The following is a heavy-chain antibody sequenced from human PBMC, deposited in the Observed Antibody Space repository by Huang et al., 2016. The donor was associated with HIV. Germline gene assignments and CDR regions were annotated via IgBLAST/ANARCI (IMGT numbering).Heavy chain of an antibody. J-gene: IGHJ4*02. CDR2: ISDDEDNK. V-gene: IGHV3-30*03. Sequence: QILLIESGGGVVQPGRSLRLSCAASGFTFSSYGMHWVRQAPGKGLEWVEVISDDEDNKYYADSVRGRFTISRDNSKNTLYLQMNSLRMEDTAVYYCARGPIRFLAWLLNFDYWGQGALVTVSS. CDR1: GFTFSSYG. CDR3: ARGPIRFLAWLLNFDY. D-gene: IGHD3-3*01.